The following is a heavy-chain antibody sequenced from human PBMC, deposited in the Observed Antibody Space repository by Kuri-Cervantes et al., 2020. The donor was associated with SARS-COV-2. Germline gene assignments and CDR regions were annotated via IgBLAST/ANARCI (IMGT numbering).Heavy chain of an antibody. D-gene: IGHD2-8*01. V-gene: IGHV1-69*06. CDR2: IIPIFGTA. Sequence: SVTVSCKASGGTFSSYAISWVRQAPGQGLEWMGGIIPIFGTANYAQKFQGRVTITADKSTSTAYMELSSLRSEDTAVYYCARDFVHRGTSSLAMNDYYYYYGMDVWGQGTTVTVSS. J-gene: IGHJ6*02. CDR3: ARDFVHRGTSSLAMNDYYYYYGMDV. CDR1: GGTFSSYA.